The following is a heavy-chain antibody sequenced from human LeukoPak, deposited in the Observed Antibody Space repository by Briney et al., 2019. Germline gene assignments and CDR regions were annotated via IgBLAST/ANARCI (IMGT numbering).Heavy chain of an antibody. CDR1: GFTFSTYG. Sequence: GRSLRLSCAASGFTFSTYGMHWVRQAPGKGLEWVAVIPYDGGSKYYADSVKGRFTISRDNSKNTLFLQMNSLRHEDTAMFYCARDANYFGSGMTFNWFDPWGQGTLVTVSS. CDR3: ARDANYFGSGMTFNWFDP. V-gene: IGHV3-30*03. J-gene: IGHJ5*02. CDR2: IPYDGGSK. D-gene: IGHD3-10*01.